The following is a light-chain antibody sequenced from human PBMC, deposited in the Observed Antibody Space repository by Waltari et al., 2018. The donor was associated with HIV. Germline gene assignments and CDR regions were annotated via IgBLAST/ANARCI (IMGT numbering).Light chain of an antibody. CDR3: MQSIQLPVT. Sequence: DIVMTQTPRSLSVTPGQPASISCKSSQLLLHSDGKTYLYWYLHKPGQSLQLLIYDVSYGFSGVLDRFGGSGSGTHVTHKIGRVEAEDVGVFCCMQSIQLPVTFGQGTRLEIK. CDR1: QLLLHSDGKTY. V-gene: IGKV2D-29*02. CDR2: DVS. J-gene: IGKJ5*01.